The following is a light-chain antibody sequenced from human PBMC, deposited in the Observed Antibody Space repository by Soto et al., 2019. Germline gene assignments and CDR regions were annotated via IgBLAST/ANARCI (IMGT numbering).Light chain of an antibody. CDR1: QSISNC. J-gene: IGKJ1*01. CDR3: QQSYSTPA. V-gene: IGKV1-39*01. CDR2: DAS. Sequence: DIQMTQSPSSLSASVGDRVTITCRASQSISNCLNWYQHKPGKAPKLLISDASSLESGVQSRFSGSGSGTDFSLTISCLQPEDFATYYCQQSYSTPAFGQGTRWIL.